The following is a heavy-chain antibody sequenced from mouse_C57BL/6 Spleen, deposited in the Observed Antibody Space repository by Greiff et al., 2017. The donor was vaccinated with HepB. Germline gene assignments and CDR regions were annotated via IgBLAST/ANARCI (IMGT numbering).Heavy chain of an antibody. V-gene: IGHV1-50*01. J-gene: IGHJ3*01. CDR1: GYTFTSYW. CDR2: IDPSDSYT. CDR3: AREGDYDVPFAY. D-gene: IGHD2-4*01. Sequence: VQLQQSGAELVKPGASVKLSCKASGYTFTSYWMQWVKQRPGQGLAWIGEIDPSDSYTNYNQKFKGKATLTVDTSSSTAYMQLSSLTSEDSAVYYCAREGDYDVPFAYWGQGTLVTVSA.